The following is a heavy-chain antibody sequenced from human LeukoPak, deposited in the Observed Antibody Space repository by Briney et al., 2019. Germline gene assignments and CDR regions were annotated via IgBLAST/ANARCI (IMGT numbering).Heavy chain of an antibody. J-gene: IGHJ5*02. CDR1: GGSFSGYY. D-gene: IGHD3-22*01. CDR3: ARVSRNYYDSSGYYYANWFDP. V-gene: IGHV4-34*01. CDR2: INHSGST. Sequence: SETLSFTCAVYGGSFSGYYWSWIRQPPGKGLEWIGEINHSGSTNYNPSLKSRVTISVDTSKNQFSLKLSSVTAADTAVYYCARVSRNYYDSSGYYYANWFDPWGQGTLVTVSS.